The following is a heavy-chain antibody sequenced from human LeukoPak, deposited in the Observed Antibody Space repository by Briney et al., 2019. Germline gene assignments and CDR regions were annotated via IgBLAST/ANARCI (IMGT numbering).Heavy chain of an antibody. Sequence: SVKVSCKASGGTFSSYAISWVRQAPGQGLEWMGGIIPIFGTANYAQKFQGRVTITADESTSTAYMELSSLRSEDTAVYYCARATDYYDSSGYPHFDYWGQGTLVTVSS. J-gene: IGHJ4*02. CDR1: GGTFSSYA. CDR3: ARATDYYDSSGYPHFDY. D-gene: IGHD3-22*01. CDR2: IIPIFGTA. V-gene: IGHV1-69*13.